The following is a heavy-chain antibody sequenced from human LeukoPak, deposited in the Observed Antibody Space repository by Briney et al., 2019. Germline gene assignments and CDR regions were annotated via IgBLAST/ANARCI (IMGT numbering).Heavy chain of an antibody. D-gene: IGHD3-22*01. Sequence: PGGSLRLSCAASGFTFSSYAMSWVRQAPGKGLEWVSAISGSGGSTYYADSVKGRFTISRDNSKNTLYLQMNSLRAEDTAVYYCAKDRNYYDSSGYYYDYCGHGTLVTVSS. CDR2: ISGSGGST. V-gene: IGHV3-23*01. J-gene: IGHJ4*01. CDR3: AKDRNYYDSSGYYYDY. CDR1: GFTFSSYA.